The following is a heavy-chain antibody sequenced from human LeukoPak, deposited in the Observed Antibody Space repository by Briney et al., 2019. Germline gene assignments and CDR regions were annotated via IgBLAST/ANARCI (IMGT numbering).Heavy chain of an antibody. CDR2: IYHSGSA. Sequence: PSETLSLTCTVSGGSISSGDYYWTWIRQPPGKGLEWIGYIYHSGSAFYNPSLEGRVSISVDTSRNECSLMVTSVTAADTAVYYCARHPFDWLPPSPLGMDVWGQGTTVTVSS. CDR1: GGSISSGDYY. D-gene: IGHD3-9*01. J-gene: IGHJ6*02. CDR3: ARHPFDWLPPSPLGMDV. V-gene: IGHV4-30-4*01.